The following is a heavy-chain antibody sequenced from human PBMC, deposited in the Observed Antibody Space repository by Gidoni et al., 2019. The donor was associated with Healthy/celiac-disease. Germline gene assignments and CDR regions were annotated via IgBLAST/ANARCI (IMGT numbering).Heavy chain of an antibody. D-gene: IGHD3-22*01. V-gene: IGHV4-39*01. CDR3: ARRDYYDSSGYPSPVFDY. J-gene: IGHJ4*02. CDR1: GGSISSSSYY. CDR2: IYYSGST. Sequence: QLQLQESGPGLVKPSETLSLTCTVAGGSISSSSYYWGWIRQPPGKGLDWIGSIYYSGSTYYNPSLKRRVTISVDTSKNQFSLKLSSVTAADTAVYYCARRDYYDSSGYPSPVFDYWGQGTLVTVSS.